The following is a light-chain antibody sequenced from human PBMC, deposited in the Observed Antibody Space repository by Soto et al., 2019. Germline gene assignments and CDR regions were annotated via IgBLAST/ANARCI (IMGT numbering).Light chain of an antibody. CDR1: SSDVGGYNY. J-gene: IGLJ1*01. Sequence: QSALTQAPSASGSPGQSVTISCTGTSSDVGGYNYVSWYQQHPGKAPKLMIFEVSKRASGVPDRFSGSKSGNTASLTVSDLQGEDEADYYCSSFAGSNNFGVFGTGTKLTVL. CDR3: SSFAGSNNFGV. CDR2: EVS. V-gene: IGLV2-8*01.